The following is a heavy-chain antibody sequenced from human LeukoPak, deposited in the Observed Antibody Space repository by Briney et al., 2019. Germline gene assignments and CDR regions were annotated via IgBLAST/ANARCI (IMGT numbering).Heavy chain of an antibody. D-gene: IGHD6-19*01. CDR1: GFTFSSYW. CDR2: IRQDGSEK. J-gene: IGHJ3*02. V-gene: IGHV3-7*05. Sequence: GVSLRLSCAASGFTFSSYWMSWVRQAPGKGLEWVANIRQDGSEKYSVDSVRGRFTTSRDNTKNSLYLQMNSLRAEDTAVYYCARGLAVAGAFDIWGQGTMVTVSS. CDR3: ARGLAVAGAFDI.